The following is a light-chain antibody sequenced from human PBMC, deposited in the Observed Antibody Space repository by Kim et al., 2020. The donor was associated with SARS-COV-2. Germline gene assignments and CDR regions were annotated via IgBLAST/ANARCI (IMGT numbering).Light chain of an antibody. CDR2: VAS. J-gene: IGKJ2*01. CDR3: QQYGSSPYT. V-gene: IGKV3-20*01. CDR1: QSVDSNY. Sequence: LSPGERATLSCRASQSVDSNYLAWFQHKPGQAPRLLIYVASSRATGIPDRFSGSGSGTDFTLTISRLEPEDFAVYYCQQYGSSPYTFGQGTKLEI.